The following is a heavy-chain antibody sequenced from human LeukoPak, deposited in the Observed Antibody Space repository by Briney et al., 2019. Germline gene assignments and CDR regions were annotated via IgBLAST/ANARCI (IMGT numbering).Heavy chain of an antibody. J-gene: IGHJ5*02. D-gene: IGHD2-2*01. Sequence: SETLSLTCAVYGGSFSGYYWSWIRQPPGKGLEWIGEINHSGSTNYNPSLKSRVTISVDTSKNQFSLKLSSVTAADTAVYYCAGGLGYCSSTSCYQRWFDPWGQGTLVTVSS. V-gene: IGHV4-34*01. CDR1: GGSFSGYY. CDR3: AGGLGYCSSTSCYQRWFDP. CDR2: INHSGST.